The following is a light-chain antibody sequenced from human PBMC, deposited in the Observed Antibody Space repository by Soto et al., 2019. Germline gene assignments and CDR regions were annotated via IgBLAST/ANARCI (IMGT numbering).Light chain of an antibody. J-gene: IGKJ2*01. CDR2: EGS. Sequence: DVVLTQSPLPRPVTPGQPASISCTSRQSLVFTDARTNLRWYQQRPGHPPRRLTYEGSQRDSGVPDSFSGSGSGTDFTLKISSVEAEDVAVYYCLQTTHWPPYTFGQGTKLEIK. CDR3: LQTTHWPPYT. V-gene: IGKV2-30*01. CDR1: QSLVFTDARTN.